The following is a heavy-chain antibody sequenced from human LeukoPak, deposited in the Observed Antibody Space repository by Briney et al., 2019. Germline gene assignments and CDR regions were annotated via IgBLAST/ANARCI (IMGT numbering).Heavy chain of an antibody. CDR1: GGSISSGGYY. Sequence: PSETLSLTCTVSGGSISSGGYYWSWIRQHPGKGLEWVSAISGSGGSTYYADSVKGRFTISRDNSKNTLYLQMNSLRAEDTAVYYCAKDGSQRLSDYYYYGMDVWGQGTTVTVSS. D-gene: IGHD6-25*01. CDR2: ISGSGGST. CDR3: AKDGSQRLSDYYYYGMDV. V-gene: IGHV3-23*01. J-gene: IGHJ6*02.